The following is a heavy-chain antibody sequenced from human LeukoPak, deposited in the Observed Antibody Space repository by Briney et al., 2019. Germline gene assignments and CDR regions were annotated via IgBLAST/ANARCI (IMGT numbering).Heavy chain of an antibody. CDR1: GGSISSGRHY. CDR2: FYPSGST. J-gene: IGHJ6*03. CDR3: ARVKDPGGYYYYYYMDV. V-gene: IGHV4-61*02. D-gene: IGHD3-16*01. Sequence: SETLSLTCTVSGGSISSGRHYWSWIRQSAGKGLEWIGRFYPSGSTNYNPSLKSRVTISVDSSKNQFSLKLSSVTAADTAMYYCARVKDPGGYYYYYYMDVWGKGTTVTVSS.